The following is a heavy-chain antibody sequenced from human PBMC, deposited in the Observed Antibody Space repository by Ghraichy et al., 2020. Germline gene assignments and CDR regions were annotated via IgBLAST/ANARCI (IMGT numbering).Heavy chain of an antibody. V-gene: IGHV3-49*03. Sequence: GGSLRLSCTASGFTFGDYAMSWFRQAPGKGLEWVGFIRSRAYGGTTENAASVKGRFIISRDDSKSIAYLQMNSLKTEDTAVYYCTRAPGVCSGVSCYSHAPDYWGQGALVTVSS. CDR2: IRSRAYGGTT. J-gene: IGHJ4*02. CDR3: TRAPGVCSGVSCYSHAPDY. CDR1: GFTFGDYA. D-gene: IGHD2-15*01.